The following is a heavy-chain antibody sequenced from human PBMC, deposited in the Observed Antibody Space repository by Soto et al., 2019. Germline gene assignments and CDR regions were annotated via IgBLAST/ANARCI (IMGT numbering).Heavy chain of an antibody. Sequence: LSLTCAVYGGSFSGYYWTWIRQPPGKGLEWIGEINHSGTINFNPSLKSRLTISLDTSKKHFSLKLSSVTDADTAAYYCARADRTLVTSYSLDVWGQGTTVTVSS. J-gene: IGHJ6*02. D-gene: IGHD2-21*02. CDR2: INHSGTI. CDR1: GGSFSGYY. CDR3: ARADRTLVTSYSLDV. V-gene: IGHV4-34*01.